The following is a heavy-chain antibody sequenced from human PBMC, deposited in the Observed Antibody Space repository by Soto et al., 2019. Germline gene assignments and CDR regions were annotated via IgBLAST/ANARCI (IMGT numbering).Heavy chain of an antibody. CDR3: AKTPTTVTAYYFDY. CDR1: GFTFSNYG. Sequence: QVQLVESGGGVVQPGRSLRLSCAASGFTFSNYGMHWVRQAPGKGLEWVAIISYDGSDEYYADSVRGRFAISRDNSKNTLYLQMNSLRPEDTAVYYCAKTPTTVTAYYFDYWGQGTLVTVPS. CDR2: ISYDGSDE. V-gene: IGHV3-30*18. D-gene: IGHD4-17*01. J-gene: IGHJ4*02.